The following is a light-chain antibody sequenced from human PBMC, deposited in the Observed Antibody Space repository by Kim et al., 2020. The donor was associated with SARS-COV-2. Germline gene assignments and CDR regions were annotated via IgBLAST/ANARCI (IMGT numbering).Light chain of an antibody. Sequence: EIVMTQSPATLSVSPGERATLSCRASQSVSSNLAWYQQKPGQAPRLLIYGASTRATGIPARFSGSGSGTEFTLTISSLQSEDFAVYYCQQYNNWRSYTFGQGTKLEI. CDR2: GAS. CDR3: QQYNNWRSYT. CDR1: QSVSSN. V-gene: IGKV3-15*01. J-gene: IGKJ2*01.